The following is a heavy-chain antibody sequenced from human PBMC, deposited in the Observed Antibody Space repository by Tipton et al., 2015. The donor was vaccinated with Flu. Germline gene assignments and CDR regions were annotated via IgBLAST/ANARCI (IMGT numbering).Heavy chain of an antibody. V-gene: IGHV4-4*02. Sequence: SLRLSCGVSGGSISTSRWYSWVRQPPGKGLEWIGEIYHSGTTHYNPSLQSRVSTSLDKSENQFSLKVTSVTAADTAVYYCARDAGGREQHFDSGGQGTLVTVSS. CDR3: ARDAGGREQHFDS. CDR1: GGSISTSRW. J-gene: IGHJ4*02. D-gene: IGHD1-26*01. CDR2: IYHSGTT.